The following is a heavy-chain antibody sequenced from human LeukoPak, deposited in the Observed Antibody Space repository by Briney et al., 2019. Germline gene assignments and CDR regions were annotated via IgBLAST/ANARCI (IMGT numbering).Heavy chain of an antibody. D-gene: IGHD3-16*01. CDR2: ISGSGGTT. CDR3: AKNAGDGGYYYYMDV. V-gene: IGHV3-23*01. J-gene: IGHJ6*03. CDR1: GFTFDNYA. Sequence: GGSLRLSCAASGFTFDNYAMSWVRQAPGKGLECVSGISGSGGTTAYADSVRGRFTISRDTSKNMLFLQMDSLRAEDTAIYYCAKNAGDGGYYYYMDVWGKGTTVTVSS.